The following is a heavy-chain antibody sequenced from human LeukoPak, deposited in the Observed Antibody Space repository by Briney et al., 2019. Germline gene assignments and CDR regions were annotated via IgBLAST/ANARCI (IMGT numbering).Heavy chain of an antibody. Sequence: GGSLRLSCAASGFTFRSYGMHWVRQAPGKGLEWVAVISYDGSNKNYGDSVKGRFTISRDNSKNTLYLQMNSLRPEDTAVYYCARDKVDIVVVPAKESDYKYYYFMDVWGKGTTVTVSS. CDR2: ISYDGSNK. D-gene: IGHD2-2*01. CDR3: ARDKVDIVVVPAKESDYKYYYFMDV. V-gene: IGHV3-30*03. CDR1: GFTFRSYG. J-gene: IGHJ6*03.